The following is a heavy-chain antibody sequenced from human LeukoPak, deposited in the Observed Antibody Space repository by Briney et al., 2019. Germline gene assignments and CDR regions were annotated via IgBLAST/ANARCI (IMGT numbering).Heavy chain of an antibody. J-gene: IGHJ4*02. V-gene: IGHV3-30*19. CDR2: ISYDGSNK. Sequence: GGSLRLSCAASGFTFSRYGMHWVRQAPGKGLEWVAVISYDGSNKYYADSVEGRFTISRDNSKNTLYLQMNSLRAEDTAVYYCARDYYDSSGYYPLGYWGQGTLVTVSS. CDR1: GFTFSRYG. D-gene: IGHD3-22*01. CDR3: ARDYYDSSGYYPLGY.